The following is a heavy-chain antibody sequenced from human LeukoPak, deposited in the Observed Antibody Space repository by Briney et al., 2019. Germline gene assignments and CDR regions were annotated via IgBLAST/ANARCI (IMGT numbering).Heavy chain of an antibody. CDR1: GFTVGSNY. CDR2: IYSGGST. D-gene: IGHD4-23*01. Sequence: GGSLRLSCAASGFTVGSNYMSWVRQAPGKGLEWVSVIYSGGSTYYADSVKGRFTISRDNSKNTLYLQMNSLRAEDTAVYYCAREHDYGGNGAFDIWGQGTMVTVSS. V-gene: IGHV3-66*01. J-gene: IGHJ3*02. CDR3: AREHDYGGNGAFDI.